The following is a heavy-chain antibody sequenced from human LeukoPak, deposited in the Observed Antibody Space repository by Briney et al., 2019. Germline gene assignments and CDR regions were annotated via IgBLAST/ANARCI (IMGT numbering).Heavy chain of an antibody. CDR1: GYTFTGYY. V-gene: IGHV1-2*02. D-gene: IGHD1-1*01. Sequence: ASVKVSCKASGYTFTGYYMHWVRQAPGQGLEWMGWINPNSGGTNYAQKFQGRVTMTRDTSISTAYMELSRLRSDDTAVYYCARGVAGTTSFWDWFDPWGQGTLVTVSS. J-gene: IGHJ5*02. CDR2: INPNSGGT. CDR3: ARGVAGTTSFWDWFDP.